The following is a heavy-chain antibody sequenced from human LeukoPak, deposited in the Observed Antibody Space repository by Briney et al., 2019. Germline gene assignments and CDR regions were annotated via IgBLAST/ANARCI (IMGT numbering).Heavy chain of an antibody. D-gene: IGHD3-3*01. V-gene: IGHV3-11*04. J-gene: IGHJ5*02. CDR3: ARFGYYDFWSGYNNWFDP. CDR1: GFTFSDYY. Sequence: GGSLRLSCAASGFTFSDYYMSWIRQAPGKGLEWVSYISSSGSTIYYADSVKGRFTISRDNAKNSLYLQMNSLRAEDTAVYYCARFGYYDFWSGYNNWFDPWGQGTLVTVSS. CDR2: ISSSGSTI.